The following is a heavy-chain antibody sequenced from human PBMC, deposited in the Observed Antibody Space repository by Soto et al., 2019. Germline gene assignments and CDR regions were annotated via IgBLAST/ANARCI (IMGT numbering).Heavy chain of an antibody. D-gene: IGHD3-3*01. Sequence: VASVKVSCKASGGTFSSYAISWVRQAPGQGLEWMGGIIPIFGTANYAQKFQGRVTITADESTSTAYMELSSLRSEDTAVYYCASKLGQLEVIKPGHYYSGMDVWGQGTTVTVSS. J-gene: IGHJ6*02. CDR1: GGTFSSYA. CDR3: ASKLGQLEVIKPGHYYSGMDV. CDR2: IIPIFGTA. V-gene: IGHV1-69*13.